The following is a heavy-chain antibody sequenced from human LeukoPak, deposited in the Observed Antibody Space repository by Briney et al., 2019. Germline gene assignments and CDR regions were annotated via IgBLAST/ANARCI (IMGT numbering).Heavy chain of an antibody. CDR3: AVGGYGDYHYYYGMDV. D-gene: IGHD4-17*01. J-gene: IGHJ6*02. CDR1: GYTFTTYG. CDR2: INTNTGNP. Sequence: ASVKVSCKSSGYTFTTYGITWVRQAPGQGLEWMGWINTNTGNPTYAQGFTGRFVFSLDTSVSTAYLQISSLKAEDTDVYYCAVGGYGDYHYYYGMDVWGQGTTVTVSS. V-gene: IGHV7-4-1*02.